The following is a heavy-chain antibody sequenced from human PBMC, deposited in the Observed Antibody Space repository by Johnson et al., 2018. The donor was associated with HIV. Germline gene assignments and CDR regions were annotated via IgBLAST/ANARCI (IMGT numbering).Heavy chain of an antibody. CDR3: AKVILFFAAFDL. J-gene: IGHJ3*01. Sequence: QVYLVESGGGVVQPGRSLRLSCVASGFTFSNYGMHWVRQAPGKGLEWVALVWYDGGNKYYADSVKGRFTISRDNSKNTVSLQMNSLRPEDTAVYYCAKVILFFAAFDLWGQGTMVTVSS. CDR2: VWYDGGNK. V-gene: IGHV3-33*06. CDR1: GFTFSNYG. D-gene: IGHD3-3*01.